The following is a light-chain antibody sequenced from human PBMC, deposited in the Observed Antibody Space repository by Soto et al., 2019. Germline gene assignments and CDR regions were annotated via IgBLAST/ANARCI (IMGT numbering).Light chain of an antibody. J-gene: IGKJ5*01. V-gene: IGKV1-17*01. CDR2: AVS. Sequence: IEMTQSPSSLSASVGDGVTITCRASQGIKNDLAWYQQKPGKAPKRLIYAVSSLQSGVPSRFSGSGSGTEFTLTISSLQPDDFATYYCQQYNSYPITFGQGTRLEIK. CDR3: QQYNSYPIT. CDR1: QGIKND.